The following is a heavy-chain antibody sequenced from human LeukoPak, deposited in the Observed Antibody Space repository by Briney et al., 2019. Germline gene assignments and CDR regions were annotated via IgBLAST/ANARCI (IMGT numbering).Heavy chain of an antibody. CDR1: GGSISSNTQY. J-gene: IGHJ4*02. CDR2: IYYSGST. Sequence: SETLSLTCTVSGGSISSNTQYWSWIRQPPGKGPECLGSIYYSGSTYYNPSLKSRVTISADTSKNQFSLKLSSVTAADTALYYCARHHSEEVGPYFDYWGQGILVTVSS. V-gene: IGHV4-39*01. D-gene: IGHD4-11*01. CDR3: ARHHSEEVGPYFDY.